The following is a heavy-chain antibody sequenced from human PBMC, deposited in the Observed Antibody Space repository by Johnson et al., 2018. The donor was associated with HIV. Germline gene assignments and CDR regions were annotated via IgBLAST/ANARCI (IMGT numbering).Heavy chain of an antibody. Sequence: QVQLVESGGGVVQPGRSLRLSCAASAFTFRSYSMHWVRQAPGKGLEWVAVISYDGSERYYADSVKGRFTISRDSSKNTLYLQMNSLRAEDTAVYYCAKDSPSSIQFLEWFPFFDIWGQGTMVTVSS. J-gene: IGHJ3*02. CDR1: AFTFRSYS. D-gene: IGHD3-3*01. V-gene: IGHV3-30*04. CDR2: ISYDGSER. CDR3: AKDSPSSIQFLEWFPFFDI.